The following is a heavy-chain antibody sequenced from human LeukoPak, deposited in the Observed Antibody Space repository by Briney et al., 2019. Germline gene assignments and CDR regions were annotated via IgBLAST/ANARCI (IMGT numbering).Heavy chain of an antibody. CDR1: GYAFTSYD. J-gene: IGHJ4*02. D-gene: IGHD5-12*01. Sequence: ASVKVSCKASGYAFTSYDINWVRQATGQGFEWMGWMNPNSGNTGYAQKFQGRVTMTRNTSISTAYMELSSLRSEDTAVYYCARGGYSGYPARIDYWGQGTLVTVSS. V-gene: IGHV1-8*01. CDR3: ARGGYSGYPARIDY. CDR2: MNPNSGNT.